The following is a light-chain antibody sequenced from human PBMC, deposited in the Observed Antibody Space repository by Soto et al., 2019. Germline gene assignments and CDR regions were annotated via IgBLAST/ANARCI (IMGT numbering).Light chain of an antibody. CDR3: TAYAGSTIRYV. Sequence: QSVLTQPPSASGSPGQSVTISCTGTSSDVGGYDYVSWYQQHPGKAPKLMIYEVSKRPSGVPDRFSGSKSGNTASLTVSGLQDEDEADYYCTAYAGSTIRYVFGTGTKLTVL. V-gene: IGLV2-8*01. CDR2: EVS. J-gene: IGLJ1*01. CDR1: SSDVGGYDY.